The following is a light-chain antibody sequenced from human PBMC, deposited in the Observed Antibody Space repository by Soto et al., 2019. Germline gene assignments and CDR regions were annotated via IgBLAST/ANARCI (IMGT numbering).Light chain of an antibody. V-gene: IGKV3-20*01. CDR3: HQFGSSPPRT. Sequence: EIMLTQSPGTLSLSPGERATLSCRASQSVSSSYLAWYQQKPGQAPRLLIYGASSRATGIPDRFSGSGSGTDFTLTISRLEPEDFAVYYCHQFGSSPPRTFGQGTKVDIK. CDR2: GAS. CDR1: QSVSSSY. J-gene: IGKJ1*01.